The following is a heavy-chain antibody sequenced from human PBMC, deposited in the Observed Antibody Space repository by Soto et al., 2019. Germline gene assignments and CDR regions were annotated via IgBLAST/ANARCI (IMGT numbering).Heavy chain of an antibody. V-gene: IGHV1-58*01. J-gene: IGHJ3*02. Sequence: ASVKVSCKASGFTFTSSAVQWVRQARGQRLEWIGWIVVGSGNTNYAQKFQERVTITRDMSTSTAYMELSNLRSEDTAVYYCAAADDYVWGSYRYTLGAFDIWGQGTMVTVSS. D-gene: IGHD3-16*02. CDR2: IVVGSGNT. CDR3: AAADDYVWGSYRYTLGAFDI. CDR1: GFTFTSSA.